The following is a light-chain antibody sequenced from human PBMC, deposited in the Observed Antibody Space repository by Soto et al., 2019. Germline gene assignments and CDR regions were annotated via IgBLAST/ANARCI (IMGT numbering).Light chain of an antibody. CDR1: QSVSSY. V-gene: IGKV3-20*01. CDR3: QQYGSSPPWT. Sequence: EIGITQAPATPSVSLWERATLSCRPRQSVSSYLAWYQQKPGQAPRLLIYGASTRATGIPDRFSGSGSGTDFTLTISRLEPEDFAVYYCQQYGSSPPWTFGQGTKVDIK. CDR2: GAS. J-gene: IGKJ1*01.